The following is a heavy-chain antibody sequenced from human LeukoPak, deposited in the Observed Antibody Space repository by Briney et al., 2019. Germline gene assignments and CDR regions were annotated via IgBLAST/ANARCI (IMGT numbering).Heavy chain of an antibody. D-gene: IGHD1-1*01. CDR3: ARSTAGLDY. J-gene: IGHJ4*02. Sequence: GGSLRLSCAASGFTFSSYSMNWVRQAPVKGLEWVANIRQDGSEKYYVDSMRGRFTISRDNAKNSLYLQMSSLRAEDTAVYYCARSTAGLDYWGQGTLVTVSS. V-gene: IGHV3-7*01. CDR2: IRQDGSEK. CDR1: GFTFSSYS.